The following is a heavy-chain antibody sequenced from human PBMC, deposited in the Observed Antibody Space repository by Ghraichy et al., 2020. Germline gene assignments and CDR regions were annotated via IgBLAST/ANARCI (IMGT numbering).Heavy chain of an antibody. V-gene: IGHV3-48*02. D-gene: IGHD2-21*01. Sequence: SCVGSGFTFSSYNMNWVRQSPGEGLEWVSYITSSSRSIFYADSVKGRFTISRDNAKNSLSLQMNSLRDEDTAVYYCARASRVVRFYYYDGMDVWGQGTTVTVSS. CDR2: ITSSSRSI. CDR3: ARASRVVRFYYYDGMDV. CDR1: GFTFSSYN. J-gene: IGHJ6*02.